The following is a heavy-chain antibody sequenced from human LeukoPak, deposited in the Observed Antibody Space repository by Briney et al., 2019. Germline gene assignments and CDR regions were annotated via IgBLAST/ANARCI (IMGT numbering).Heavy chain of an antibody. D-gene: IGHD3-3*01. Sequence: GGSLRLSCAASGFTFSSYAMSWVRQAPGKGLEWVSAISGSGGSTYYADSVKGRFTISRDNSKNTLYLQMNSLRAEDTAVHYCAKEIAIFGVVIDFDYWGQGTLVTVSS. V-gene: IGHV3-23*01. CDR3: AKEIAIFGVVIDFDY. CDR1: GFTFSSYA. CDR2: ISGSGGST. J-gene: IGHJ4*02.